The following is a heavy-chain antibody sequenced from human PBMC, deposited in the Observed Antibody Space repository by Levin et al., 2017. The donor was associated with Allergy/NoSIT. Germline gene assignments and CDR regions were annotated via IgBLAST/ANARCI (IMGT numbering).Heavy chain of an antibody. Sequence: PSETLSLTCTVSGGSISSYYWSWIRQPPGKGLEWIGYIYYSGSTNYNPSLKSRVTISVDTSKNQFSLKLSSVTAADTAVYYCARQGIAVAAYYYGYSVDVWGNGTTVTVSS. CDR3: ARQGIAVAAYYYGYSVDV. J-gene: IGHJ6*04. D-gene: IGHD6-13*01. V-gene: IGHV4-59*08. CDR1: GGSISSYY. CDR2: IYYSGST.